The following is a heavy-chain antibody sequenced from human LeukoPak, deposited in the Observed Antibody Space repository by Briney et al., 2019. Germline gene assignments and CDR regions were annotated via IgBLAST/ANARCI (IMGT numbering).Heavy chain of an antibody. CDR1: GGSISSSSYY. Sequence: PSETLSLTYTVSGGSISSSSYYWGWIRQPPGKGLEWIGSIYYSGTTYDNPSLKSRVTISVDTSKNQFSLKLSSVTAADTAVYYCARIVVTLYYYYNMDVWGQGTTVTVSS. CDR3: ARIVVTLYYYYNMDV. J-gene: IGHJ6*02. V-gene: IGHV4-39*07. CDR2: IYYSGTT. D-gene: IGHD3-22*01.